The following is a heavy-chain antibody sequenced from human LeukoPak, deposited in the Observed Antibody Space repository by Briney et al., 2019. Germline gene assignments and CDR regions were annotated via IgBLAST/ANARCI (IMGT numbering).Heavy chain of an antibody. D-gene: IGHD4-17*01. CDR1: GFTFSSYG. J-gene: IGHJ4*02. Sequence: PGGSLRLSCAASGFTFSSYGMHWVRQAPGKGLEWVAVIWYDGSNKYYADSVKGRFTISRDNAKNSLYLQMNSLRAEDTALYYCAKVAYGDLYYFDYWGQGTLVTVSS. V-gene: IGHV3-33*03. CDR3: AKVAYGDLYYFDY. CDR2: IWYDGSNK.